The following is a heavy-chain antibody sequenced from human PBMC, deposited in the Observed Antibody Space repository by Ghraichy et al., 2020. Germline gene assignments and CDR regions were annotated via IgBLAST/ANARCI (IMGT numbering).Heavy chain of an antibody. D-gene: IGHD1-1*01. CDR3: ARDWVEPLRGIYYYYGMDV. J-gene: IGHJ6*02. CDR1: GGTFSSYA. CDR2: IIPIFGTA. Sequence: SVKVSCKASGGTFSSYAISWVRQAPGQGLEWMGGIIPIFGTANYAQKFQGRVTITADESTSTAYMELSSLRSEDTAVYYCARDWVEPLRGIYYYYGMDVWGQGTTVTVSS. V-gene: IGHV1-69*13.